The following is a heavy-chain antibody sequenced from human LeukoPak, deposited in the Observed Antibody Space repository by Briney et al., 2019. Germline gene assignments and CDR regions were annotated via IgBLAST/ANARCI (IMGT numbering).Heavy chain of an antibody. CDR2: ISGSGGSP. Sequence: GGSLRLSCAASGFTFSSYGMTWVRQAPGKGLEWVSSISGSGGSPYYADSVKGRFTISRDNSKNTLYLQMNSLRAEDTAVYYCAKPYTNSWLAYFDYWGQGTLVTVSS. CDR3: AKPYTNSWLAYFDY. J-gene: IGHJ4*02. CDR1: GFTFSSYG. V-gene: IGHV3-23*01. D-gene: IGHD6-13*01.